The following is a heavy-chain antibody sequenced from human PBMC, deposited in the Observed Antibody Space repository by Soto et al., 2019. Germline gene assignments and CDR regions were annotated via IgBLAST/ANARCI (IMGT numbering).Heavy chain of an antibody. D-gene: IGHD5-18*01. CDR2: IIPIFGTA. Sequence: QVQLVQSGAEVKKPGSSVKVSCKASGGTFSSYAISWVRQAPGQGLEWMGGIIPIFGTANYAQKFQGRVTITADESRSTAYMELSSLRSEDTAVYYCARVGGKGYSYGYYYYYGMDVWGQGTTVTVSS. CDR3: ARVGGKGYSYGYYYYYGMDV. J-gene: IGHJ6*02. CDR1: GGTFSSYA. V-gene: IGHV1-69*12.